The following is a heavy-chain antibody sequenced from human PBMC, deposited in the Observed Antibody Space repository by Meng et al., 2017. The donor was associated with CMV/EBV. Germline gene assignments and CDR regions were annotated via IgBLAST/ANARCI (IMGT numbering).Heavy chain of an antibody. CDR2: IYYSGST. J-gene: IGHJ4*02. V-gene: IGHV4-39*07. Sequence: VSGGSISSSSYYWGWIRQPPGKGLEWIGSIYYSGSTYHDPSLKSRVTISVDTSKNQFSLKLSSVTAADTAVYYCARELGYSSPFGYWGQGTLVTVSS. CDR1: GGSISSSSYY. D-gene: IGHD5-18*01. CDR3: ARELGYSSPFGY.